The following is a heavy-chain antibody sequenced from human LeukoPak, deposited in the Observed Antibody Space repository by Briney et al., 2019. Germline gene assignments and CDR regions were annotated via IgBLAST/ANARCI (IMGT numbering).Heavy chain of an antibody. Sequence: PSETLSLTCTVSGGSISGYFWSWIRQPPGKGLEWLGYVYSDETTNYSPSLRSRITLSIDTSKNQFSLNLRSVTAADTAVYYCARNGIHGYSGLDFWGQGTLVTVSS. D-gene: IGHD5-12*01. CDR3: ARNGIHGYSGLDF. CDR2: VYSDETT. V-gene: IGHV4-59*08. J-gene: IGHJ4*02. CDR1: GGSISGYF.